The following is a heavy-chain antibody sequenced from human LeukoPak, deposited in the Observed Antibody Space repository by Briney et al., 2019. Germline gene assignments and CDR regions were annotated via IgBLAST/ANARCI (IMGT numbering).Heavy chain of an antibody. CDR2: INPNSGGT. Sequence: ASVKVSCKASGYTFTGYYMHWVRQAPGQGLEWMGWINPNSGGTNYAQKFQGRVTITADESTSTAYMELSSLRSEDTAVYYCARSIEHYYYYMDVWGKGTTVTISS. D-gene: IGHD2/OR15-2a*01. CDR1: GYTFTGYY. J-gene: IGHJ6*03. V-gene: IGHV1-2*02. CDR3: ARSIEHYYYYMDV.